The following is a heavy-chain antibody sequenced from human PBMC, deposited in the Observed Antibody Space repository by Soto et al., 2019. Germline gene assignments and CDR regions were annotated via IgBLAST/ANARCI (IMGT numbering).Heavy chain of an antibody. D-gene: IGHD3-22*01. CDR2: INAGNGNT. J-gene: IGHJ1*01. V-gene: IGHV1-3*01. CDR3: ARDPPSSNYDSSGYYPEYFQH. CDR1: GYTFTSYA. Sequence: ASVKVSCKASGYTFTSYAMHWVRQAPGQRLEWMGWINAGNGNTKYSQKFQGRVTITRDTSASTAYMELSSLRSEDTAVYYCARDPPSSNYDSSGYYPEYFQHWGQGTLVTVS.